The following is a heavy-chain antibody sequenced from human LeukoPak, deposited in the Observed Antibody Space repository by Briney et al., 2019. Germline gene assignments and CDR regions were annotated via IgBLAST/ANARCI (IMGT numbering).Heavy chain of an antibody. Sequence: PGGSLRLSCAASGFTFSSYAMSWVRQAPGKGLEWVSAISGSGGSTYYADSVRGRFTISRDNSKNTLYLQMNSLRAEDTAVYYCAKVCANFWSKNYYYYMDVWGKGTTVTVSS. CDR1: GFTFSSYA. CDR2: ISGSGGST. CDR3: AKVCANFWSKNYYYYMDV. D-gene: IGHD3-3*01. J-gene: IGHJ6*03. V-gene: IGHV3-23*01.